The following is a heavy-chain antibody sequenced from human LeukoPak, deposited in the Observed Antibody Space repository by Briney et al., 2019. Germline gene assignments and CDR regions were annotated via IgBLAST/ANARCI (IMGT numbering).Heavy chain of an antibody. CDR3: ARWAPHSSSWRLDAFDI. CDR1: GNSISSGDYY. Sequence: PSETLSLTCTVSGNSISSGDYYWRWIRQPAGKGLEWIGRIYTSGSTTYNPSLKSRVTISGDTSENQFSLRLSSVTAADTAVYYCARWAPHSSSWRLDAFDIWGQGTMVTVSS. V-gene: IGHV4-61*02. CDR2: IYTSGST. J-gene: IGHJ3*02. D-gene: IGHD6-13*01.